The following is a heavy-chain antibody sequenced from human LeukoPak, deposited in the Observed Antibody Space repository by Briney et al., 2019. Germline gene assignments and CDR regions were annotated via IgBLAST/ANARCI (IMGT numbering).Heavy chain of an antibody. J-gene: IGHJ4*02. CDR1: GFTFSSYA. D-gene: IGHD5-24*01. CDR2: ISGSGGST. Sequence: GGSLRLSCAASGFTFSSYAMSWVRQAPGKGLEWVSAISGSGGSTYYADSVKGRFTISRDNSKNTLYLQMNSLRAEDTAVYYCAYTPRWLQLQPWVDYWGQGTLVTVSP. V-gene: IGHV3-23*01. CDR3: AYTPRWLQLQPWVDY.